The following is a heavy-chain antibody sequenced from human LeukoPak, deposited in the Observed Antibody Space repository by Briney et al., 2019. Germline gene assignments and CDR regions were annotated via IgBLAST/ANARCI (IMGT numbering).Heavy chain of an antibody. J-gene: IGHJ5*02. D-gene: IGHD6-13*01. CDR2: INPNTGGT. Sequence: AASVKVSCKASGYTFTGYYIHWVRQAPGQGLEWMGRINPNTGGTDYAQKFQGRVTMTRDTSITTAYMELSRLTSDDTAIYYCAKVPPSITAAGNWLGPWGQRALVTVSS. CDR3: AKVPPSITAAGNWLGP. V-gene: IGHV1-2*06. CDR1: GYTFTGYY.